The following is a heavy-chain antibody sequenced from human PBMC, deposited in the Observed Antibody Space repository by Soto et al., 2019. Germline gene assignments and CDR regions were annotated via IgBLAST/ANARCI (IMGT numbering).Heavy chain of an antibody. CDR1: GYSFTNYW. CDR2: TYPDDSDT. V-gene: IGHV5-51*01. D-gene: IGHD2-2*01. Sequence: PGESLKISCKGSGYSFTNYWIGWVRQMPGKGLEWMGITYPDDSDTRYSPSFQGQVTISADKSINTAYLQWSSLKASDTAMYYCARRYCITTSCRGDFDYWGQGTLVTVSS. J-gene: IGHJ4*02. CDR3: ARRYCITTSCRGDFDY.